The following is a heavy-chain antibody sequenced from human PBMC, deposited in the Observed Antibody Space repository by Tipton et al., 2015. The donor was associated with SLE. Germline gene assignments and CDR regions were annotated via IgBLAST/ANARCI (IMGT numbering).Heavy chain of an antibody. CDR1: GYSIRSDHY. D-gene: IGHD1-26*01. CDR3: ARADGAWDPMDV. CDR2: VSHTATA. V-gene: IGHV4-38-2*01. Sequence: GLVKPSETLSLTCGVSGYSIRSDHYWDWIRQPPGKGLEWIGSVSHTATADYNPSLTRRVTISIDTSKNQFSLKLNSVTAADTAVYYCARADGAWDPMDVWGQGTTVTVSS. J-gene: IGHJ6*02.